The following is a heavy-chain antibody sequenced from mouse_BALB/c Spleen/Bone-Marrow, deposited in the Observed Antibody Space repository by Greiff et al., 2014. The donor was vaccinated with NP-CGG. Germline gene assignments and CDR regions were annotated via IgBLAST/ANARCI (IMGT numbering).Heavy chain of an antibody. V-gene: IGHV7-3*02. J-gene: IGHJ2*01. Sequence: EVQGVESGGGLVQPGGSLRLSCATSGFTFTDYYMNWVRQPPGKALEWLAFIRNKAYGYTTEYSASVKGRFTISRDNPQNILYLQMNTLRAEDSATYYCARDMGGLLFDSWGQGTTLSVSS. CDR1: GFTFTDYY. CDR2: IRNKAYGYTT. D-gene: IGHD1-1*01. CDR3: ARDMGGLLFDS.